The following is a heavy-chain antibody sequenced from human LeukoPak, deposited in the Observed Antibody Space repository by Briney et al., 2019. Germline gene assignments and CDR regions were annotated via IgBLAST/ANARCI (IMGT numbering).Heavy chain of an antibody. CDR1: GFTFSSYW. J-gene: IGHJ4*02. V-gene: IGHV3-7*01. D-gene: IGHD3-16*02. CDR2: IKQDGSEK. CDR3: ARVGGRYSPLGY. Sequence: PGGSLRLSCAASGFTFSSYWMSWVRQAPGKGLEWVAKIKQDGSEKYYVDSVKGRFTISRENDKNSLFLQMTSLRAEDTAVYYCARVGGRYSPLGYWGQGTLVTVSS.